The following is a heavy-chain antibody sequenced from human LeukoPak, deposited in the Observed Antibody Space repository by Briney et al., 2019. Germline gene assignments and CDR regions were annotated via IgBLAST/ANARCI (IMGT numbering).Heavy chain of an antibody. Sequence: PSETLSLTCAVYGGSFSGYYWSWIRQPPGKGLEWIGEINHSGGTNYNPSLKSRVTISVDTSKNQFSLKLSSVTAADTAVYYCARYGRTTTVTNPYYFDYWGQGTLVTVSS. CDR2: INHSGGT. CDR3: ARYGRTTTVTNPYYFDY. V-gene: IGHV4-34*01. CDR1: GGSFSGYY. D-gene: IGHD4-17*01. J-gene: IGHJ4*02.